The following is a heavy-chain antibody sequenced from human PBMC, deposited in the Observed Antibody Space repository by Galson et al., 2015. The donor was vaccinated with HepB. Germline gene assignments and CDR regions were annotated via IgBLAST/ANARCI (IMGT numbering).Heavy chain of an antibody. D-gene: IGHD2-2*01. V-gene: IGHV4-31*03. CDR2: IYYSGST. J-gene: IGHJ5*02. CDR3: ARGIVVVLTLGSWFDP. CDR1: GGSISSGGYY. Sequence: TLSLTCTVSGGSISSGGYYWSWIRQHPGKGLEWIGYIYYSGSTYYNPSLKSRVTISVDTSKNQFSLELSSVTAADTAVYYCARGIVVVLTLGSWFDPWGQGTLVTVSS.